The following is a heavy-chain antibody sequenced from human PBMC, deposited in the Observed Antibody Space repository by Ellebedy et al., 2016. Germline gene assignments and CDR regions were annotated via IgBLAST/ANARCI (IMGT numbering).Heavy chain of an antibody. D-gene: IGHD5-18*01. CDR1: GGSIRSGDDY. CDR3: VRDGADGDTYGSY. Sequence: SETLSLTCTVSGGSIRSGDDYWSWIRQPPGKGLEWIGYIYSGGSTFYNPSLKSRITISIDTSKNQFSLMLRSVTAADTAMYYCVRDGADGDTYGSYWGQGTLVTVSS. V-gene: IGHV4-30-4*01. CDR2: IYSGGST. J-gene: IGHJ4*02.